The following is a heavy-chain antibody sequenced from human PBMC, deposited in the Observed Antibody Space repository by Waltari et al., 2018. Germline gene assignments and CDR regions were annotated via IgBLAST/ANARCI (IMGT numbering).Heavy chain of an antibody. CDR2: IYPGDSDT. CDR1: GYSFTSYW. Sequence: EVQLVQSGAEVKKPGESLKISCKGSGYSFTSYWIGWVRQMPGKGLAWMGIIYPGDSDTRYSPSFQGQVTISADKSISTAYLQWSSLKASDTAMYYCARPGHYDILTGYYGSAYFDYWGQGTLVTVSS. D-gene: IGHD3-9*01. CDR3: ARPGHYDILTGYYGSAYFDY. V-gene: IGHV5-51*01. J-gene: IGHJ4*02.